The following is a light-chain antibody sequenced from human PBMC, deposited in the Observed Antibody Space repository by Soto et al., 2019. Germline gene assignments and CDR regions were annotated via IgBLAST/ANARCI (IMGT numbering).Light chain of an antibody. CDR2: EAS. J-gene: IGLJ1*01. V-gene: IGLV2-18*01. CDR3: SLYTSENTYV. CDR1: SXDFVSYNR. Sequence: QSVLTQPPSVSGSPGQSVTIYCTGTSXDFVSYNRVSWYQQPPGTAPKLIIYEASNRPSGVPDRFSGSKSGNTASLTISGLQAADEADYYCSLYTSENTYVFGTGTKVTVL.